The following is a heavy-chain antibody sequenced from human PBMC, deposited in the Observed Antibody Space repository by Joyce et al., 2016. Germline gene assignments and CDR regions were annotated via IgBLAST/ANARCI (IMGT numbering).Heavy chain of an antibody. Sequence: EVQLVESGGGLVKPGGSLRLSCAASGLTFSSYSMNWVRQAQGKGLEWVSSNSSSSSYIYYADSVKGRFTSSRDNAKKSLYLQMNSLRAEDTAVYYCARVGNKREYFDYWGQGTLVTVSS. J-gene: IGHJ4*02. V-gene: IGHV3-21*01. CDR2: NSSSSSYI. D-gene: IGHD5-24*01. CDR1: GLTFSSYS. CDR3: ARVGNKREYFDY.